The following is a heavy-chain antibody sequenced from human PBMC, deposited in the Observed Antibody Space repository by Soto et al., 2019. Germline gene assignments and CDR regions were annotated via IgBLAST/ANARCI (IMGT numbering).Heavy chain of an antibody. CDR3: AKEGGYYDFWSGYYSENYYYYMDV. D-gene: IGHD3-3*01. CDR1: GFTFSSYA. Sequence: GSLRLSCAASGFTFSSYAMSWVRQAPGKGLEWVSAISGSGGSTYYADSVKGRFTISRDNSKNTLYLQMNSLRAEDTAVYYCAKEGGYYDFWSGYYSENYYYYMDVWGKGTTVTVSS. CDR2: ISGSGGST. J-gene: IGHJ6*03. V-gene: IGHV3-23*01.